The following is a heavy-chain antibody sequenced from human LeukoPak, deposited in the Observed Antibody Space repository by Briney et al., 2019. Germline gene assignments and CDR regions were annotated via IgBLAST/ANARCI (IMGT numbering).Heavy chain of an antibody. V-gene: IGHV1-2*02. CDR2: INPHSGDT. Sequence: ASVKVSCKASGYTFNAFFIHWVRQAPGQGLEWLGWINPHSGDTTYAQNFQGRFTMTRDTSISTIYMEVTSLISDDTAIYYCARAYANYGDYWGQGTLVTVPS. D-gene: IGHD3-10*01. J-gene: IGHJ4*02. CDR3: ARAYANYGDY. CDR1: GYTFNAFF.